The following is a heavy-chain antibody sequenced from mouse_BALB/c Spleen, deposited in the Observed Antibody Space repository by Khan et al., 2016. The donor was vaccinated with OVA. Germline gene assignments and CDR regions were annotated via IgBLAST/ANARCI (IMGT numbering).Heavy chain of an antibody. CDR3: ARLAYYHDSEGFAY. Sequence: EVQLVESGGDLVKPRGSLKLSCAASGFTFSTYGMSWVRQTPDKRLEWVATISTGGSYTYYPDSVKGRFTISRDNAKNTLYLQMNSLKSEDTAMFYCARLAYYHDSEGFAYWGQGTLVTVSA. CDR1: GFTFSTYG. CDR2: ISTGGSYT. V-gene: IGHV5-6*01. J-gene: IGHJ3*01. D-gene: IGHD1-1*01.